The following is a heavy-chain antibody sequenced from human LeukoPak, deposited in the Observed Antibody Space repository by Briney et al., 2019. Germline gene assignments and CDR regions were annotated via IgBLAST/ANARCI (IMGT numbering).Heavy chain of an antibody. J-gene: IGHJ5*02. V-gene: IGHV1-18*01. D-gene: IGHD6-13*01. Sequence: GASVKVSCKASGYTFTSYGISWVRQAPGQGLEWMGWISAYNGGANYAQKFQGRVTMTRDTSISTAYMELSRLRSDDTAVYYCARERGQQVRFDPWGQGTLVTVSS. CDR1: GYTFTSYG. CDR3: ARERGQQVRFDP. CDR2: ISAYNGGA.